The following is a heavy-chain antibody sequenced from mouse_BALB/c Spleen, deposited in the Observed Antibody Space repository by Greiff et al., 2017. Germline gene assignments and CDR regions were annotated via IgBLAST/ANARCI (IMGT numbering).Heavy chain of an antibody. V-gene: IGHV2-6-7*01. CDR3: ARVYDYGDFDY. D-gene: IGHD2-4*01. J-gene: IGHJ2*01. Sequence: QVQLQQSGPGLVAPSQSLSITCTVSGFSLTGYGVNWVRQPPGKGLEWLGMIWGDGSTDYNSALKSRLSISKDNSKSQVFLKMNSLQTDDTARYYCARVYDYGDFDYWGQGTTLTVSS. CDR1: GFSLTGYG. CDR2: IWGDGST.